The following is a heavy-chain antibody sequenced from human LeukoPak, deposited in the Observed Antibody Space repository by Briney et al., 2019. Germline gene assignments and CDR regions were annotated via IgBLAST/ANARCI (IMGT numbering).Heavy chain of an antibody. J-gene: IGHJ4*02. CDR1: GYTFTSYY. Sequence: ASVKVSCKASGYTFTSYYMHWVRQAPGQGLEWMGIINPSGGSTSYAQKFQGRVTMTTDMSTSTVYMELSSLRSEDTAVYYCARPYYDSSGYYYAYDYWGQGTLVTVSS. V-gene: IGHV1-46*01. CDR3: ARPYYDSSGYYYAYDY. CDR2: INPSGGST. D-gene: IGHD3-22*01.